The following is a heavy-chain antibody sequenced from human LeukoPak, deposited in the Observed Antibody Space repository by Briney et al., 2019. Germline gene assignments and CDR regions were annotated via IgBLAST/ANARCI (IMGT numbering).Heavy chain of an antibody. V-gene: IGHV4-61*02. D-gene: IGHD3-10*01. CDR1: GGSISSGSYY. CDR3: ARDRVGYYYYTDV. J-gene: IGHJ6*03. Sequence: PSETLSLTCTVSGGSISSGSYYWSWIRQPAGKGLEWIGRIYTSGSTNYNPSLKSRVTISVDTSKNQFSLKLSSVTAADTAVYYCARDRVGYYYYTDVWGKGTTVTISS. CDR2: IYTSGST.